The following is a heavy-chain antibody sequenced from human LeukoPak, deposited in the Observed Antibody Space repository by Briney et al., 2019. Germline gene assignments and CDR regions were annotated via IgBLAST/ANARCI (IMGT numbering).Heavy chain of an antibody. CDR1: GYTFTGYY. D-gene: IGHD4-17*01. Sequence: ASVKVSCKASGYTFTGYYIHWVRQAPGQGLEWMGWISAYNGNTNYAQKLQGRITMTTDTSTSTAYMELRSLRSDDTAVYYCAREIYGDYGRWFDPWGQGTLVTVSS. CDR2: ISAYNGNT. J-gene: IGHJ5*02. V-gene: IGHV1-18*04. CDR3: AREIYGDYGRWFDP.